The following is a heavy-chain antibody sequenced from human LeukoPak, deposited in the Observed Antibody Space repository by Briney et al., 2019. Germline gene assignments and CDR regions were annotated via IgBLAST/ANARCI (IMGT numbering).Heavy chain of an antibody. Sequence: PGRSLRLSCAASGFTFSSYGMHWVRQAPGKGLEWVAVIWYDGSNNYYADSVKGRFTISRDNSKNTLYLQMNSLRAEDTAVYYCARSRGPNTFGGVHDYWGQGTLVTVSS. CDR3: ARSRGPNTFGGVHDY. V-gene: IGHV3-33*01. D-gene: IGHD3-16*01. CDR1: GFTFSSYG. CDR2: IWYDGSNN. J-gene: IGHJ4*02.